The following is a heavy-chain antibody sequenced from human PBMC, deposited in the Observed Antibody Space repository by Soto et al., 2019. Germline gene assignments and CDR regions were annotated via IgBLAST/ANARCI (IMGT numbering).Heavy chain of an antibody. CDR2: IKEDGSAK. V-gene: IGHV3-7*01. Sequence: EVQLVESGGGLVQPGGSLRVSCAASGFTSTSYWMSWVRQAPGKGLEWVANIKEDGSAKYYLDSVKGRFTISRDNAKNSLYLQMSSLRAEDTAVYYCAREDFYRFDYWGQGNLVTVSS. CDR1: GFTSTSYW. CDR3: AREDFYRFDY. J-gene: IGHJ4*02.